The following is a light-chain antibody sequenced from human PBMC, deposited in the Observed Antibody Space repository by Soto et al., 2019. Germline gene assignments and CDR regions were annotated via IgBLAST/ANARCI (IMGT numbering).Light chain of an antibody. CDR3: QQRSNGLMT. CDR2: DAS. CDR1: QSVSSY. J-gene: IGKJ5*01. V-gene: IGKV3-11*01. Sequence: EIVLTQSPATLSLSPGERVTLSCRASQSVSSYFAWYQQKPGQAPRLLIYDASNRATGIPARFSGSGSGTDFIFNISSLEPEYFDLYFCQQRSNGLMTFSQGTRVEIK.